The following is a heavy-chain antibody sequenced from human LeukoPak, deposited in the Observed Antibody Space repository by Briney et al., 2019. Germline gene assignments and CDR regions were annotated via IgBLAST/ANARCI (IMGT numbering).Heavy chain of an antibody. Sequence: GGSLRLSCAASGFAFSRSWMDWVRQAPGKGLVWVSRVNGDGSTTTYADSVKGRFTISRDNAKNTLYLQMNSLRAEDTAVYYCARDYDNNGEIWFDRWGQGALVTVSS. CDR1: GFAFSRSW. V-gene: IGHV3-74*01. CDR3: ARDYDNNGEIWFDR. J-gene: IGHJ5*02. D-gene: IGHD3-9*01. CDR2: VNGDGSTT.